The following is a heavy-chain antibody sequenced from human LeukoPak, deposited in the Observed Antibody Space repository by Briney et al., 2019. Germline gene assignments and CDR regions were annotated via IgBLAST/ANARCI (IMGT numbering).Heavy chain of an antibody. V-gene: IGHV1-24*01. CDR1: GYTLTELS. J-gene: IGHJ3*02. D-gene: IGHD3-16*01. CDR3: ATDPMGELPDAFDI. CDR2: FDPEDGET. Sequence: GASVKVSCKVSGYTLTELSMRWVRQAPGKGLEWMGGFDPEDGETIYAQKFQGRVTMTEDTSTDTAYMELSSLRSEDTAVYYCATDPMGELPDAFDIWGQGTMVTVSS.